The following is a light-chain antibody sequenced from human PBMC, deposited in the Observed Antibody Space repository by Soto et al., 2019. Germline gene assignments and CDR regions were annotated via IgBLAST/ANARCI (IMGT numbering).Light chain of an antibody. V-gene: IGKV3-20*01. CDR3: QQYDTLPIT. CDR1: QSVSNSY. Sequence: EIVLTQSPGTLSLSPGERATLSCRVSQSVSNSYLAWYQQKPGQAPRLLIYGASSRTTGIPDRFSGSGSGTDFIITSSRLEPEDFAVYYCQQYDTLPITFGGWTNVEIK. CDR2: GAS. J-gene: IGKJ4*01.